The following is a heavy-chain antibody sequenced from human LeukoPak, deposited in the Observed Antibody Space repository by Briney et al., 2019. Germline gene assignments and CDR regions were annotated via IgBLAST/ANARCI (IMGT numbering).Heavy chain of an antibody. D-gene: IGHD3-16*02. J-gene: IGHJ4*02. V-gene: IGHV1-24*01. CDR3: ATEGNYVWGSYRPYYFDY. CDR1: GYTLTELS. CDR2: IDPEDGET. Sequence: ASVKVSCKVSGYTLTELSKHWVRQAPGKGLEWMGGIDPEDGETIYAQKFQGRVTMTEDTSTDTAYMELSSLRSEDTAVYYCATEGNYVWGSYRPYYFDYWGQGTLVTVSS.